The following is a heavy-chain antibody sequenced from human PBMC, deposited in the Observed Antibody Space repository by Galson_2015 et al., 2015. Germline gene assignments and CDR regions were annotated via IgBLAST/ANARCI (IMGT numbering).Heavy chain of an antibody. Sequence: SLRLSCAASGFTFSSYWMHWVRHAPGKGLVWVSRINKDGSSAGYVDSVKGRFTISRDNAKNTLYLQMNSLRAEDTAVYYCARGAHYGMDAWGQGTTVTVSS. CDR1: GFTFSSYW. J-gene: IGHJ6*02. V-gene: IGHV3-74*01. CDR2: INKDGSSA. CDR3: ARGAHYGMDA.